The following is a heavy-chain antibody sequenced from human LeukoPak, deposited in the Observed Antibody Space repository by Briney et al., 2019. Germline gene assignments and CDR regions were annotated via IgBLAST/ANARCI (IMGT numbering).Heavy chain of an antibody. CDR1: GYTFTSSW. V-gene: IGHV5-51*01. CDR3: ARSGQLLWFGELGYYFDY. J-gene: IGHJ4*02. D-gene: IGHD3-10*01. Sequence: GESLKISCQGSGYTFTSSWIGWVRQMPGKGLEWMGIIYPGDSDTRYSPSFQGQVTISADKSISTAYLQWSSLKASDTAMYYCARSGQLLWFGELGYYFDYWGQGTLVTVSS. CDR2: IYPGDSDT.